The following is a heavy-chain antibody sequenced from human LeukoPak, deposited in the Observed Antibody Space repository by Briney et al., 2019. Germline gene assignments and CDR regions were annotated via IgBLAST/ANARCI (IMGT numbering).Heavy chain of an antibody. V-gene: IGHV3-13*01. J-gene: IGHJ2*01. CDR1: GFTFSSGD. D-gene: IGHD2-15*01. CDR2: IGTGGDT. CDR3: AREIVDAVSPGWHLDL. Sequence: PGGSLRLSCAASGFTFSSGDMHWLRQVPGKGLEWVSAIGTGGDTYYSASVKGRFTISRENAKNSLYLQMNSLRAGDTAIYYCAREIVDAVSPGWHLDLWGRGTLVTVSS.